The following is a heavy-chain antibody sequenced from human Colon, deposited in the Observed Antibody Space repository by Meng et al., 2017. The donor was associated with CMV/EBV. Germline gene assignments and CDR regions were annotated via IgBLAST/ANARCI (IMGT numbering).Heavy chain of an antibody. V-gene: IGHV4-34*01. Sequence: CAVYGGAFTGYYYSWLRQPPGKGLEWIGEIDHMESTNYNPSLKSRVTLSIATSKNQFSLRLNSVTAADTAVYFCARRVGSGKYYFDNWSQGALVTVS. D-gene: IGHD3-10*01. J-gene: IGHJ4*02. CDR3: ARRVGSGKYYFDN. CDR2: IDHMEST. CDR1: GGAFTGYY.